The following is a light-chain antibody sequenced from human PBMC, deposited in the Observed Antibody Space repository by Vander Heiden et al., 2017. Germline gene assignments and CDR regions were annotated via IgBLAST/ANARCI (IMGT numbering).Light chain of an antibody. Sequence: DIQMTQSPSSLSASVGDRVTITCRASQSISSYLNWYQQKPGKAPKLLIYAASSLQCGVPSRFSGSGSGTDFTLTISSLQPEDFATYYCQQCYSTLWTFGQGTKVEIK. CDR1: QSISSY. CDR2: AAS. CDR3: QQCYSTLWT. V-gene: IGKV1-39*01. J-gene: IGKJ1*01.